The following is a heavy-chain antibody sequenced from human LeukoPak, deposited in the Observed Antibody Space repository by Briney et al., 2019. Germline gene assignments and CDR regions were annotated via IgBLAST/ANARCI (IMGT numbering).Heavy chain of an antibody. Sequence: GGSLRLSCAASGFTFSSYWMSWVRQAPGKGLEWVANIKQDGSEKYYVDPVKGRFTISRKNAKTSLYLPMNSLRAEDTAVYYCASSIAAAGRHYYYYGMDVWGQGTTVTVSS. J-gene: IGHJ6*02. CDR2: IKQDGSEK. CDR3: ASSIAAAGRHYYYYGMDV. D-gene: IGHD6-13*01. CDR1: GFTFSSYW. V-gene: IGHV3-7*01.